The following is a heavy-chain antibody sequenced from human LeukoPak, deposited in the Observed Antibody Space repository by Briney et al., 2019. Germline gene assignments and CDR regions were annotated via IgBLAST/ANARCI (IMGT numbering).Heavy chain of an antibody. CDR1: GFIVRSNY. J-gene: IGHJ3*02. D-gene: IGHD3-22*01. CDR3: ASPSSGQSFDI. CDR2: MYSGGTT. V-gene: IGHV3-53*01. Sequence: QPGGSLRLSCAASGFIVRSNYMSWVRQAPGKGLEWVSVMYSGGTTYYADSVKGRFSISRDKSKNTVFLQMSSLKAEDTAVYYCASPSSGQSFDIWGQGTTVTVSS.